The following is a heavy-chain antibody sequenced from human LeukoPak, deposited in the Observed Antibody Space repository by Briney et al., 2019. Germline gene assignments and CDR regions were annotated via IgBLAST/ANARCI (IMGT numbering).Heavy chain of an antibody. V-gene: IGHV3-23*01. CDR1: GFTFSSYA. D-gene: IGHD2-2*01. J-gene: IGHJ4*02. Sequence: GGSLRLSCAASGFTFSSYAMSWVRQAPGKGLEWVSAISGSGGSTYYADSVKGRFTISRDNSNNTLYLQMNSLRAEGTAVYYCATLGPYCSSTSCPFDYWGQGTLVTVSS. CDR2: ISGSGGST. CDR3: ATLGPYCSSTSCPFDY.